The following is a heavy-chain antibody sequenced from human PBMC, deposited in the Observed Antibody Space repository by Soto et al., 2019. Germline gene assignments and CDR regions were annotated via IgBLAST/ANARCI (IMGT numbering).Heavy chain of an antibody. Sequence: SEILSLTCAVYGGSFSGYYWSWIRQPPGKGLEWIGEINHSGSTNYNPSLKSRVTISVDTSKNQFSLKLSSVTAADTAVYYCARGVVVAASPALGYDYMDVWGKGTTVTVS. CDR3: ARGVVVAASPALGYDYMDV. V-gene: IGHV4-34*01. D-gene: IGHD2-15*01. CDR2: INHSGST. J-gene: IGHJ6*03. CDR1: GGSFSGYY.